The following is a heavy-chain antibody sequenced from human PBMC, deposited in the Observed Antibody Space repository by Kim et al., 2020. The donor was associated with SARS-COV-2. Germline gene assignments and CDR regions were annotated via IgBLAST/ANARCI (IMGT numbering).Heavy chain of an antibody. V-gene: IGHV3-23*01. Sequence: GGSLRLSCVASGFTFSNYAMTWVRQAPEKGLEWVSSITSGGGNTFYPDSVKGRFTISRDNSKNTLYLEMNGLRLEDTAVYYCAKVRGRYCTTVCAPDAFDMWGQGTVVTVSS. J-gene: IGHJ3*02. CDR2: ITSGGGNT. D-gene: IGHD2-8*01. CDR3: AKVRGRYCTTVCAPDAFDM. CDR1: GFTFSNYA.